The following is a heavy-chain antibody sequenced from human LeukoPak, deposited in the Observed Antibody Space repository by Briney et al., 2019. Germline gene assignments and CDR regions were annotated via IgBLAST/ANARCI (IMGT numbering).Heavy chain of an antibody. Sequence: GGSLRLSCATPGFSFSSYARSWVRQAPGKGLEWVSAMSSSDDGRYYAASVRGRFTISRDTSRSTLYLQMNSLRAEDAAVYYCAKAPVTSCRGAFCYPFDYWGQGTLVTVSS. CDR3: AKAPVTSCRGAFCYPFDY. J-gene: IGHJ4*02. D-gene: IGHD2-15*01. CDR2: MSSSDDGR. CDR1: GFSFSSYA. V-gene: IGHV3-23*01.